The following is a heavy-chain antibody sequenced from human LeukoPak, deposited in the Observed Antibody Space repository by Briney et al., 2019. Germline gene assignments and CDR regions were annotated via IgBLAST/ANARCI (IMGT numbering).Heavy chain of an antibody. CDR3: ARKTYGGNSWYFDY. D-gene: IGHD4-23*01. CDR1: GITFSDFY. V-gene: IGHV3-11*04. CDR2: ISSSGSAI. Sequence: GSLKLSCAASGITFSDFYMNLVRQAPGKGLEGVSYISSSGSAIYYEDSVMGRFTVSRDNAKNSLYLQMNSLTTEDTAVYYCARKTYGGNSWYFDYWGQGTLVTVSS. J-gene: IGHJ4*02.